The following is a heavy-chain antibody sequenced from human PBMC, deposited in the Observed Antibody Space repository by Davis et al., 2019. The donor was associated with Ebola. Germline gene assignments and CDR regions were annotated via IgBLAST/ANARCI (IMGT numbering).Heavy chain of an antibody. Sequence: GESLKISCAASGFTFRNYWMTWVRQTPAKGLEWVANIKEDGSDKYYGDSVKGRFTISRDNAKNSLYLQMNSLIAEDTALYYCVRDATRGGDFDYWGQGTLVTVSS. CDR3: VRDATRGGDFDY. CDR1: GFTFRNYW. V-gene: IGHV3-7*03. CDR2: IKEDGSDK. D-gene: IGHD2-15*01. J-gene: IGHJ4*02.